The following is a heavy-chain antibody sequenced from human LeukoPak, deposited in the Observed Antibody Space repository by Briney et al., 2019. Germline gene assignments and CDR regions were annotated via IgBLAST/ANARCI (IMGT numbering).Heavy chain of an antibody. CDR1: GFTFSSYS. V-gene: IGHV3-48*01. J-gene: IGHJ6*03. D-gene: IGHD6-25*01. Sequence: PGGSLRLSCAASGFTFSSYSMNWVRQAPGKGLEWVSYISSSSSTIYYADSVKGRFTISRDNAKNSLYLQMNSLRAEDTAVYYCARAQRYSGYYYYYMDVWGKGTTVTVSS. CDR3: ARAQRYSGYYYYYMDV. CDR2: ISSSSSTI.